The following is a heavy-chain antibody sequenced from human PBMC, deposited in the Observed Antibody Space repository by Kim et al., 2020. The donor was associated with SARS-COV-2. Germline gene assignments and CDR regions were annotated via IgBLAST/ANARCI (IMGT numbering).Heavy chain of an antibody. Sequence: GGSLRLSCAASGFTFSSYAMHWVRQAPGKGLEWVAVISYDGSNKYYADSVKGRFTISRDNSKNTLYLQMKSLRAEDTAVYYCARVGYSSSWYYYYYMDVWGKGTTVTVSS. CDR3: ARVGYSSSWYYYYYMDV. D-gene: IGHD6-13*01. J-gene: IGHJ6*03. CDR1: GFTFSSYA. CDR2: ISYDGSNK. V-gene: IGHV3-30-3*01.